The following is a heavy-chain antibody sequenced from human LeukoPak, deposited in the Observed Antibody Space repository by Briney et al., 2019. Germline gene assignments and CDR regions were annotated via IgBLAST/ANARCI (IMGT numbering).Heavy chain of an antibody. CDR3: ARDEMYGSGSYAYFDY. D-gene: IGHD3-10*01. J-gene: IGHJ4*02. Sequence: GGSLRLSCAASGFTFSSYGMHWVRQAPGKGLEWVAVISYDGSNKYYADSVKGRFTISRDNSKNTLYLQMNSLRAEDTAVYFCARDEMYGSGSYAYFDYWGQGTLVTVSS. CDR2: ISYDGSNK. V-gene: IGHV3-30*03. CDR1: GFTFSSYG.